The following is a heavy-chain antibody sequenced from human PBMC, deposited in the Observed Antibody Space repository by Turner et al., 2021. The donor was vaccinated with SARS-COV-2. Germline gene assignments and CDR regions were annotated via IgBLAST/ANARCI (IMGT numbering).Heavy chain of an antibody. D-gene: IGHD3-22*01. J-gene: IGHJ4*02. Sequence: EVQLLESGGGWVQPGGSLRPSCAASGFTFSNYAMSWVRQAPGKGLEWVSAISGGGGTTYPADSVKGRFTISRDNSMNTLFLQMNSLRAEDTAIYYCARDWRYYYDSSGYFDYWGQGTLVTVSS. CDR1: GFTFSNYA. CDR2: ISGGGGTT. CDR3: ARDWRYYYDSSGYFDY. V-gene: IGHV3-23*01.